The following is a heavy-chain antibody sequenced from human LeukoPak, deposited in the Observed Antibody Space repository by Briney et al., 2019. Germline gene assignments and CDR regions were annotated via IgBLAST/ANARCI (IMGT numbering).Heavy chain of an antibody. Sequence: PGASVKVSCKASGYTFTDYYLHWVRQAPGQGLEWMGWINPNSGGTNYAQNLQGRVTMTRDTSINTAYMELSRVRSDDTAVYYCARYEARGVCFDYWGQGTLVTVSS. D-gene: IGHD3-10*01. CDR3: ARYEARGVCFDY. CDR1: GYTFTDYY. CDR2: INPNSGGT. J-gene: IGHJ4*02. V-gene: IGHV1-2*02.